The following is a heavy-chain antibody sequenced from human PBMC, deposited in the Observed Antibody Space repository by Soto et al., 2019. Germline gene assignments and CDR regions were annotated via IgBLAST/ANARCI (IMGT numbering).Heavy chain of an antibody. CDR2: IYPGDSDT. Sequence: SCKGSGYSFTSYWIGWVRQMPGKGLELMGIIYPGDSDTRYSPSFQGQVTISADKSISTAYLQWSSLKASDTAMYYCERQVLSVATELGYYDYGMDVSGQGNTVTVSS. CDR3: ERQVLSVATELGYYDYGMDV. V-gene: IGHV5-51*01. CDR1: GYSFTSYW. J-gene: IGHJ6*02. D-gene: IGHD5-12*01.